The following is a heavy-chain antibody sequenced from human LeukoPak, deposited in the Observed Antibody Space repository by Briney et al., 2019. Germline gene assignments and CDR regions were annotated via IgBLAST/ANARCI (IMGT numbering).Heavy chain of an antibody. CDR2: ISSDGRIT. V-gene: IGHV3-64*01. Sequence: GGSLRLSCEGSGYTFSSYAMHWDRQAPGKGLEYVAAISSDGRITYYANFVTGRFTISRDNSKNTLYLQMGSLRTEDMAVYYCARVSGWYWFDQWGQGTLVTVSS. J-gene: IGHJ5*02. CDR1: GYTFSSYA. CDR3: ARVSGWYWFDQ. D-gene: IGHD6-19*01.